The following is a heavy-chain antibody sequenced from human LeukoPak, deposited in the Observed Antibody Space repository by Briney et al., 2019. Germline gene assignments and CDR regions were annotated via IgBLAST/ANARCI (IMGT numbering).Heavy chain of an antibody. CDR1: GGSISSYY. CDR2: IYYSGST. J-gene: IGHJ4*02. Sequence: SETLSLTCTVSGGSISSYYWSWIRQPPGKGLEWIGYIYYSGSTNYNPSLKSRVAISVDTSKNQFSLKLSSVTAADTAVYYCARGRDGYLDYWGQGTLVTVSS. D-gene: IGHD5-24*01. V-gene: IGHV4-59*01. CDR3: ARGRDGYLDY.